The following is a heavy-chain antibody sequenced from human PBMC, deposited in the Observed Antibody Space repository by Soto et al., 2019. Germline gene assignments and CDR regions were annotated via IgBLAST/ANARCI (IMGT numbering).Heavy chain of an antibody. Sequence: EVQVLESGGDLAQPGGSLRLSCAASGFSFSSYAMSGVRQSPGKGLEWVSSISRSGNSTYSADSVRGRFTISRDNSKNTLYLQMYSLRAEDTAVYYCAKDAKILDWLPTSYYYDFWGRGALVTVSS. CDR1: GFSFSSYA. CDR2: ISRSGNST. CDR3: AKDAKILDWLPTSYYYDF. V-gene: IGHV3-23*01. D-gene: IGHD3-9*01. J-gene: IGHJ4*02.